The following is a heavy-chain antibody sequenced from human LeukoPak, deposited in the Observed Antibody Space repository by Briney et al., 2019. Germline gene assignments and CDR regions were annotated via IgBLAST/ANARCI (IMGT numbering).Heavy chain of an antibody. J-gene: IGHJ4*02. CDR3: ARDHSGGYSLHY. D-gene: IGHD1-26*01. CDR2: ISSNGGST. CDR1: GFTFSSYA. V-gene: IGHV3-64*01. Sequence: PGGSLRLSCAASGFTFSSYAMHWVRQAPGKGLEYVSAISSNGGSTYYANSVRGRFTISRDNSKNTLYLQMGSLRAEDMAVYYCARDHSGGYSLHYWGQGTLVTVSS.